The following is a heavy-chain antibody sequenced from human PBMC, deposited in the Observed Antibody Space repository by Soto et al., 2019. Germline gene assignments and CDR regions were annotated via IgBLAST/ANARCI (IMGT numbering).Heavy chain of an antibody. J-gene: IGHJ4*02. V-gene: IGHV5-51*01. D-gene: IGHD3-3*01. CDR1: GYSFTTYW. CDR2: IYPGDSDT. Sequence: EVQLVQAGAEVKEPGESLKISCKGTGYSFTTYWIGWVRQMPGKGLEWMGIIYPGDSDTRYSPSFQGQVTISADKSISTAYLQWSSLKASDTAMYYCASPQRYDFWSGYVFDSWGQGTLVTVSS. CDR3: ASPQRYDFWSGYVFDS.